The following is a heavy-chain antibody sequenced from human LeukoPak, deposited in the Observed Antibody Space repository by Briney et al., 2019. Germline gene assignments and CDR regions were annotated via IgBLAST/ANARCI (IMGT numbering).Heavy chain of an antibody. D-gene: IGHD2-2*01. CDR1: GGSISSHY. CDR2: IYYSGST. CDR3: ARGDQLPADY. J-gene: IGHJ4*02. Sequence: SGTLSLTCTVSGGSISSHYWSWIRQPPGKGLEWIGYIYYSGSTNYNPSLKSRVTISVDTSKNQFSLKLSSVTAADTAVYYCARGDQLPADYWGQGTLVTVSS. V-gene: IGHV4-59*11.